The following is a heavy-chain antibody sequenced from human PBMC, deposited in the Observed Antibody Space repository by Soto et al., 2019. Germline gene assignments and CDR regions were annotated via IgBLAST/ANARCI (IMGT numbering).Heavy chain of an antibody. J-gene: IGHJ4*02. CDR3: ARCSGGSCYSGVDY. CDR2: IYYSGST. Sequence: SETLSLTCTVSGGSISSGGYYWSWIRQHPGKGLEWIGYIYYSGSTYYNPSLKSRVTISVDTSKNQFSLKLSSVTAADTAVYYCARCSGGSCYSGVDYWGQGTLVTVSS. CDR1: GGSISSGGYY. V-gene: IGHV4-31*03. D-gene: IGHD2-15*01.